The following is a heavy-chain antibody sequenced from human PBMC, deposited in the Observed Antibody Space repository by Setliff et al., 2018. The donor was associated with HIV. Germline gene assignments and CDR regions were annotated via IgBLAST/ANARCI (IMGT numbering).Heavy chain of an antibody. CDR2: IYYSGST. V-gene: IGHV4-30-4*08. J-gene: IGHJ4*02. CDR3: ARSMYYYDSSGAPGY. CDR1: GASVSSGGFY. Sequence: TSETLSLTCTVSGASVSSGGFYWSWIRQPPGKGLEWIGYIYYSGSTYYNPSLKSRVTISVDTSKNQFSLKLSSVTAADTAVYYCARSMYYYDSSGAPGYWGQGTLVTVSS. D-gene: IGHD3-22*01.